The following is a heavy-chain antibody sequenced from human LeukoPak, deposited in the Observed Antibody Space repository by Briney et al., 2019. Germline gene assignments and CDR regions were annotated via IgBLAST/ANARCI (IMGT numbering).Heavy chain of an antibody. CDR2: INHRGSN. D-gene: IGHD2-15*01. J-gene: IGHJ4*02. Sequence: SETLSLTCAVYGGSFSGYYWSWIRHPPGKGLEWIGEINHRGSNNYHTSLKSRVTISVDTSKNQFSLKLSSVTAADTAVYYCARGKRGIFDYWGQGTLVTVSS. V-gene: IGHV4-34*01. CDR3: ARGKRGIFDY. CDR1: GGSFSGYY.